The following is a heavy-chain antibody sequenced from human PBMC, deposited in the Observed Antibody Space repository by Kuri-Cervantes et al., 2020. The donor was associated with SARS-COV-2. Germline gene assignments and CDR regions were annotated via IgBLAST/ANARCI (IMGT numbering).Heavy chain of an antibody. J-gene: IGHJ4*02. CDR1: GGSISSSSYY. D-gene: IGHD6-6*01. CDR3: AGETSTYSSSIDY. V-gene: IGHV4-30-2*01. Sequence: SETLSLTCTVSGGSISSSSYYWSWIRQPPGKGLEWIGYIYHSGSTYYNPSLKSRVTISVDRSKNQFSLKLSSVTAADTAVYYCAGETSTYSSSIDYWGQGTLVTVSS. CDR2: IYHSGST.